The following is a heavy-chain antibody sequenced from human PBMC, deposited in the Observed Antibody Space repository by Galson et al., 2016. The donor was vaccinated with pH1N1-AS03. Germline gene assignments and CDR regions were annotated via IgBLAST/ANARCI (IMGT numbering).Heavy chain of an antibody. Sequence: SLRLSCAASGFSFSSHWMRWVRQAPGKGLECVANIKRDGSEQYYADSVKGRFTVSRDNSKNALYLQMNGLRAEDTAVYYCAKIGVIAKWYLDLWGRGALVTVSS. CDR3: AKIGVIAKWYLDL. CDR2: IKRDGSEQ. CDR1: GFSFSSHW. V-gene: IGHV3-7*03. D-gene: IGHD3-10*01. J-gene: IGHJ2*01.